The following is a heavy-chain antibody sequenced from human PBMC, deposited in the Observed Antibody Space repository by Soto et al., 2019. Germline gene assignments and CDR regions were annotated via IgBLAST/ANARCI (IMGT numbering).Heavy chain of an antibody. Sequence: TFEDYTMHWVRQAPGKGLEWVSLISWDGGSTYYADSVRGRFTISRDNSKNSLYLQMNSLRTEDTALYYCAKDDSSGYPPAGFDYWGQGTLVTVSS. J-gene: IGHJ4*02. CDR3: AKDDSSGYPPAGFDY. D-gene: IGHD3-22*01. V-gene: IGHV3-43*01. CDR1: TFEDYT. CDR2: ISWDGGST.